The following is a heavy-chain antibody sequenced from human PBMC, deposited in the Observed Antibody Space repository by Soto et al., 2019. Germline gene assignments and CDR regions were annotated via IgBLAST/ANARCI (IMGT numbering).Heavy chain of an antibody. CDR1: GFSLSTSGVG. Sequence: QITLKESGPTLVKPTQTLTLTCTFSGFSLSTSGVGVGWIRQPPGKALEWLALIYWDDDKRYSPSLKSRLTITKDTSTTQVVLTMTNIDPVDTATYYCELAAGELAYWGQGTQVTVSS. V-gene: IGHV2-5*02. CDR3: ELAAGELAY. J-gene: IGHJ4*02. D-gene: IGHD6-13*01. CDR2: IYWDDDK.